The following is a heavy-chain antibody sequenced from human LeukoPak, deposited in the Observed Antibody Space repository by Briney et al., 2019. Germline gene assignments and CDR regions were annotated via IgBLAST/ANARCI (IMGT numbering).Heavy chain of an antibody. V-gene: IGHV4-4*07. CDR2: IYTSGST. D-gene: IGHD2-2*02. CDR3: ARDLSFCSSTSCYTSPFFDY. Sequence: SETLSLTCTVSGGSISSYYWSWIRQPAGKGLEWIGRIYTSGSTNYNPSLKSRVTMSVDTSKNQFSLKLSSVTAADTAVYYCARDLSFCSSTSCYTSPFFDYWGQGTLVTVSS. CDR1: GGSISSYY. J-gene: IGHJ4*02.